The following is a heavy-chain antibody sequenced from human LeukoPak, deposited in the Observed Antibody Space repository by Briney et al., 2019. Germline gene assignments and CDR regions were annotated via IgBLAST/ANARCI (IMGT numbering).Heavy chain of an antibody. V-gene: IGHV4-34*01. D-gene: IGHD3-3*01. J-gene: IGHJ5*02. CDR2: INHSGST. CDR1: GGSSSGYY. Sequence: SETLSLTCAVYGGSSSGYYWSWIRQPPGKGLEWIGEINHSGSTNYNPSLKSRVTISVDTSKNQFSLKLSSVTAADTAVYYCARADALYYDFWSGYPPANWFDPWGQGTLVTVSS. CDR3: ARADALYYDFWSGYPPANWFDP.